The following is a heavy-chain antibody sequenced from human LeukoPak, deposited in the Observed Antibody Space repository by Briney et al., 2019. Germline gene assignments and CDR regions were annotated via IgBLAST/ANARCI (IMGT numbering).Heavy chain of an antibody. Sequence: GGSLRLSCAASGFTFSSYAMSWVRQAPGKGLEWVSAISGSGGSTYYADSVKGRFTISRDNSKNTLYLQMNSLRAEDTAVYYCAKVGGGRIAAAGSHYWGQGTLVTVSS. CDR1: GFTFSSYA. D-gene: IGHD6-13*01. J-gene: IGHJ4*02. CDR2: ISGSGGST. V-gene: IGHV3-23*01. CDR3: AKVGGGRIAAAGSHY.